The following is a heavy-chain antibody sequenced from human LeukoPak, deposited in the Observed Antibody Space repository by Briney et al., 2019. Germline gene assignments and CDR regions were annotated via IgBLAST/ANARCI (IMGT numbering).Heavy chain of an antibody. Sequence: GGSLRLSCAASGFTFSSYWMHWVRQAPGKGLGWVLRINSDGSSTSYADSVKGRFTISRDNAKNTLYLQMNSLRAEDTAVYYCARAHGSGSYDYWGQGTLVTVSS. CDR1: GFTFSSYW. V-gene: IGHV3-74*01. J-gene: IGHJ4*02. D-gene: IGHD3-10*01. CDR2: INSDGSST. CDR3: ARAHGSGSYDY.